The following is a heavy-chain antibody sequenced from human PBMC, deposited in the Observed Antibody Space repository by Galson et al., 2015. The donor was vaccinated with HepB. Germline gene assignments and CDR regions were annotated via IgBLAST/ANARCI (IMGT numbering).Heavy chain of an antibody. V-gene: IGHV3-30*18. J-gene: IGHJ4*02. CDR3: AKGNYDGSQDSFDY. CDR2: ISDDGSHK. D-gene: IGHD3-16*01. Sequence: SLRLSCAVFGFTLNIYGMHWVRQAPGKGLEWVAFISDDGSHKYYADSVKGRLTISRDNSKTKVYLQMNSLRGEDTAVYYCAKGNYDGSQDSFDYWGQGTLVTVSS. CDR1: GFTLNIYG.